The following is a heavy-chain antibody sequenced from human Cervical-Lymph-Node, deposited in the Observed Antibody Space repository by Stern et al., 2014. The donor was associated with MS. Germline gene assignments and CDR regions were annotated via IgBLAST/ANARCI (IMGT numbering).Heavy chain of an antibody. CDR2: IDYSGST. CDR1: VGSVSSGSYD. V-gene: IGHV4-61*01. D-gene: IGHD3-22*01. Sequence: VQLQESGPGVVKPSETLSLTCIVSVGSVSSGSYDWSWIRQSSGKALEWIGNIDYSGSTKYNPSLKGRVTISVDTSKNQFSLKMSSVTAADTAVYYCARVPNYYDTTGFDYWGQGTLVTVSS. CDR3: ARVPNYYDTTGFDY. J-gene: IGHJ4*02.